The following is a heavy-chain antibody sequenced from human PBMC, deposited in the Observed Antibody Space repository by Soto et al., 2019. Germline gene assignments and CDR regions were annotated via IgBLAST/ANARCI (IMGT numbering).Heavy chain of an antibody. CDR2: ISSSSSTI. Sequence: GGSRRRSCAASGFTFSSYSMNWVRQAPGKGLEWVSYISSSSSTIYYAASVKGRFTISRDNAKNPLYLQMNSLRDEDTVVYYCAGANRHDILDCWGQGTLVSVSS. J-gene: IGHJ4*02. CDR3: AGANRHDILDC. V-gene: IGHV3-48*02. CDR1: GFTFSSYS. D-gene: IGHD3-22*01.